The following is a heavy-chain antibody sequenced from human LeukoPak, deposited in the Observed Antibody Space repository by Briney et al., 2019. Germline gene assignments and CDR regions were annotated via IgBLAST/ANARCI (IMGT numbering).Heavy chain of an antibody. Sequence: GGSLRLSCAASGFSFSDFGMHWVRLAPGKGLEWVAVVWFDGTNRYSADSVKGRFTVSRDNSKNTLDLQMSSLRAEDTAIYYCARGQITGTTNWFDYWGQGTLVTVSS. CDR1: GFSFSDFG. V-gene: IGHV3-33*01. D-gene: IGHD1-7*01. J-gene: IGHJ4*02. CDR2: VWFDGTNR. CDR3: ARGQITGTTNWFDY.